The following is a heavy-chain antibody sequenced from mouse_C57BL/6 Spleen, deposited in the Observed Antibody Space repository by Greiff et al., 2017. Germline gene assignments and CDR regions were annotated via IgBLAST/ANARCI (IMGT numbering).Heavy chain of an antibody. CDR3: ARWTYYGSSYGAMDY. CDR2: IDPNSGGT. V-gene: IGHV1-72*01. D-gene: IGHD1-1*01. Sequence: VKLQQPGAELVKPGASVKLSCKASGYTFTSSWMHWVKQRPGRGLGWIGRIDPNSGGTKYNEKFKSKATLTVDKPSSTAYMQLSSLTSEDSAVYYCARWTYYGSSYGAMDYWGQGTSVTVSS. CDR1: GYTFTSSW. J-gene: IGHJ4*01.